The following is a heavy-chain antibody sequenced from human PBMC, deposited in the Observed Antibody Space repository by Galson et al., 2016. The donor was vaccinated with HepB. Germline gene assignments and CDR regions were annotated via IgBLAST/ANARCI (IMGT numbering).Heavy chain of an antibody. CDR2: ISGSGGST. CDR3: AKDGDDFDWLLSSADYFQH. Sequence: SLRLSCAGSGFTFSSYAMSWVRQAPGKGLEWVSVISGSGGSTYYADSVKGRFTISRDNSKNTLYLQMNSLRAEDTAVYYCAKDGDDFDWLLSSADYFQHWGQGTLVTVSS. D-gene: IGHD3-9*01. J-gene: IGHJ1*01. CDR1: GFTFSSYA. V-gene: IGHV3-23*01.